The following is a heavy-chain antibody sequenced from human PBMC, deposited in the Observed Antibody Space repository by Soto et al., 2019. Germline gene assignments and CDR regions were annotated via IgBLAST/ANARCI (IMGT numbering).Heavy chain of an antibody. J-gene: IGHJ4*02. CDR1: GFTFSSYE. CDR3: ARLEQQRVDY. CDR2: ISSSGSTI. Sequence: PGGSLRLSCAASGFTFSSYEMNWVRQAPGKGLEWVSYISSSGSTIYYADSVKGRFTISRDNAKNSLYLQMNSLRAEDTAVYYCARLEQQRVDYWGQGTLVTVSS. V-gene: IGHV3-48*03. D-gene: IGHD6-13*01.